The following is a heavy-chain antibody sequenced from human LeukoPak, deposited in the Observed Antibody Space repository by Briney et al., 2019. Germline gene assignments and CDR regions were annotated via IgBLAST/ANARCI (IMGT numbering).Heavy chain of an antibody. CDR1: GGSFSGYY. D-gene: IGHD2-2*01. Sequence: SETLSLTCAVYGGSFSGYYWSWIRQPPGKGLEWIGEINHSGSTNYNPSLKSQVTISVDTSKNQFSLKLSSVTAADTAVYYCARGGGVVPAALYYYGMDVWGQGTTVTVSS. CDR3: ARGGGVVPAALYYYGMDV. CDR2: INHSGST. V-gene: IGHV4-34*01. J-gene: IGHJ6*02.